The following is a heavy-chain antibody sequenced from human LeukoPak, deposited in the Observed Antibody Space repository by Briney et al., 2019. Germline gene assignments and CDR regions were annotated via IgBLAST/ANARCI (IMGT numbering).Heavy chain of an antibody. CDR1: GYTLTSYD. D-gene: IGHD3-16*01. CDR2: MSPNSGNT. J-gene: IGHJ6*03. V-gene: IGHV1-8*01. CDR3: ARGMTQCMDV. Sequence: ASVKVSCKTSGYTLTSYDINWVRQATGQGLEWMGYMSPNSGNTGYAQKFQGRVTMTRNTSINTAYMELSSLRSEDTAVYYCARGMTQCMDVWGKGTTVTVSS.